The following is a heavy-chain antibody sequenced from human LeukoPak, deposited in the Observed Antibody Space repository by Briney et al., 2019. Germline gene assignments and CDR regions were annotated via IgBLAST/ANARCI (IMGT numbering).Heavy chain of an antibody. CDR2: IIPIFGTA. J-gene: IGHJ6*03. D-gene: IGHD2-2*01. Sequence: ASVKVSCKASGGTYSSYAISWVRQAPGQGLEWVGGIIPIFGTANYAQKFQGRVTITTDESTSTAYMELSSLRSEDTAVYYCARERQGYCSSTSCPRYYYYMDVWGKGTTVTVSS. CDR3: ARERQGYCSSTSCPRYYYYMDV. CDR1: GGTYSSYA. V-gene: IGHV1-69*05.